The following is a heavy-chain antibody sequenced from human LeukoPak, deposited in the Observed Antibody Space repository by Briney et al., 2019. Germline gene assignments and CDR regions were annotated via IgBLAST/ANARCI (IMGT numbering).Heavy chain of an antibody. Sequence: PGGSLRLSCAASGFNVNNAWMSWVRQAPGKGLEWVGRIRSKIDGGATDYAAPVKGRFTISRDDSKKTLYLQINSLKIEDTAMYYCYTSITDYWGQGTLVTVSS. CDR1: GFNVNNAW. D-gene: IGHD2-21*01. CDR2: IRSKIDGGAT. V-gene: IGHV3-15*07. J-gene: IGHJ4*02. CDR3: YTSITDY.